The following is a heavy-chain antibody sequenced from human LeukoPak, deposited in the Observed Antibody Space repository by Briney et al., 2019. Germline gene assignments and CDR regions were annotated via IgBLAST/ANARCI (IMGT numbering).Heavy chain of an antibody. CDR1: GFTFSSYW. D-gene: IGHD5-24*01. Sequence: GGSLRLSCAASGFTFSSYWMSWVRQAPGKGLEWVANIKQDRSEKYYVDSVKGRFTISRDNAKNSLYLQMNSLRAEDTAVYYCAREVEMATIIYFDYWGQGTLVTVSS. CDR2: IKQDRSEK. J-gene: IGHJ4*02. V-gene: IGHV3-7*01. CDR3: AREVEMATIIYFDY.